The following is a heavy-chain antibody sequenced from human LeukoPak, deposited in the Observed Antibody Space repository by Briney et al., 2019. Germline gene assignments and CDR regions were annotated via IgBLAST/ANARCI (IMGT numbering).Heavy chain of an antibody. V-gene: IGHV4-59*01. Sequence: PSENLSLTCSVSGGSIDTYYWSWIRQSPGKGLEWIGYIYYFGNTDYNPSLKSRVTISVDTSKNQFSLNLRPVTAADTAVYYCAKLGSPRAFWGQGILVRVSS. D-gene: IGHD7-27*01. J-gene: IGHJ4*02. CDR1: GGSIDTYY. CDR3: AKLGSPRAF. CDR2: IYYFGNT.